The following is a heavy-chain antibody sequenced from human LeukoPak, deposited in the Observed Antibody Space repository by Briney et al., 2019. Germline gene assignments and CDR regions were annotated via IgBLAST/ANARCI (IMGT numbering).Heavy chain of an antibody. CDR3: AKSSSLVVITNFDY. CDR2: ISGGAIST. V-gene: IGHV3-23*01. Sequence: GGSLRLSCAASGFTFSSYAMSWVRQAPGKGLEWVSGISGGAISTYYADPVKGRFTISRDNSKNTPYLQTNSLRAEDTAAYYCAKSSSLVVITNFDYWGQGTLVTVSS. CDR1: GFTFSSYA. J-gene: IGHJ4*02. D-gene: IGHD3-22*01.